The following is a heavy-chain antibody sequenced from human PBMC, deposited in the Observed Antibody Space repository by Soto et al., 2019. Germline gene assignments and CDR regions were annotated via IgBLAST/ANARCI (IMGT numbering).Heavy chain of an antibody. CDR1: GFTFSSYS. CDR2: ISSSSSYI. J-gene: IGHJ4*02. V-gene: IGHV3-21*01. Sequence: PGGSLRLSCAASGFTFSSYSMNWVRQAPGKGLEWVSSISSSSSYIYYADSVKGRFTISRDNAKNSLYLQMNSLRAEDKAVYYCASGEYSGYDPFDYWGQGTLVTVSS. D-gene: IGHD5-12*01. CDR3: ASGEYSGYDPFDY.